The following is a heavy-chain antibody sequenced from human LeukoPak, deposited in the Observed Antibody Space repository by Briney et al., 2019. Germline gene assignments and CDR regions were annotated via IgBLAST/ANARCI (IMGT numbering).Heavy chain of an antibody. CDR3: ARGSGSFSGGFDY. CDR1: GFTFSSYG. V-gene: IGHV3-33*01. CDR2: IWSDGSNK. J-gene: IGHJ4*02. D-gene: IGHD1-26*01. Sequence: GRSLRLSCAASGFTFSSYGMHWVRQTPGKGLEGVAIIWSDGSNKYYADSVEGRFTISRDNSKNTLYLQMNSLRAEDTAVYYCARGSGSFSGGFDYWGQGTLVTVSS.